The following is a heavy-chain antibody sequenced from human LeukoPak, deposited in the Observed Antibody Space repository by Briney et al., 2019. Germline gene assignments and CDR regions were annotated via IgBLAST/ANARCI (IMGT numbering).Heavy chain of an antibody. V-gene: IGHV3-21*01. CDR2: ISSSSSYI. CDR3: ARCSGGSCYYDY. D-gene: IGHD2-15*01. CDR1: GFTFRSHA. J-gene: IGHJ4*02. Sequence: GGSLRLSCAASGFTFRSHAMSWVRQAPGKGLEWVSSISSSSSYIYYADSVKGRFTISRDNAKNSLYLQMNSLRAEDTAVYYCARCSGGSCYYDYWGQGTLVTVSS.